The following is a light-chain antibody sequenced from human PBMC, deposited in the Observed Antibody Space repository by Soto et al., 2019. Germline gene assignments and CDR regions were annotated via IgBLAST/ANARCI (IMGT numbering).Light chain of an antibody. CDR3: QQYGNSPQIT. J-gene: IGKJ5*01. CDR2: DTS. Sequence: EVVMRQSPATLSVSPGEGATLSCRASQGIGDTLAWYQHKPGQTPRLLIYDTSTRATGVPTRFSGSGSGTDFTLTISRLEPEDFAVYFCQQYGNSPQITFGQGTRLEIK. CDR1: QGIGDT. V-gene: IGKV3-15*01.